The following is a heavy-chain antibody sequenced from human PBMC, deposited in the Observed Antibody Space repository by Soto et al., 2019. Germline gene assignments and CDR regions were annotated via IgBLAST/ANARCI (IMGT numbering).Heavy chain of an antibody. CDR1: GYTFTSYG. CDR3: ARDESGSYYNVGWFDP. J-gene: IGHJ5*02. D-gene: IGHD3-10*01. Sequence: ASVKVSCKASGYTFTSYGISWVRRAPGQGLEWMGWISAYNGNTNYAQRLQGRVTMTTDTSTSTAYMELRSLRSDDTAVYYCARDESGSYYNVGWFDPWGQGTLVTVSS. CDR2: ISAYNGNT. V-gene: IGHV1-18*01.